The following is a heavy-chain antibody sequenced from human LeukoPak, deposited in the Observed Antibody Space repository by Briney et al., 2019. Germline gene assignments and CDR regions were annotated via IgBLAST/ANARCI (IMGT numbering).Heavy chain of an antibody. V-gene: IGHV4-59*08. D-gene: IGHD2-2*01. J-gene: IGHJ4*02. CDR1: GGSISSYY. Sequence: PSETLSLTCTVSGGSISSYYWSWIRQPPGKGLEWIGYIYYSGSTYYNPSLKSRVTISVDTSKNQFSLKLSSVTAAGTAVYYCARRRYCSSTSCSGRIDYWGQGTLVTVSS. CDR3: ARRRYCSSTSCSGRIDY. CDR2: IYYSGST.